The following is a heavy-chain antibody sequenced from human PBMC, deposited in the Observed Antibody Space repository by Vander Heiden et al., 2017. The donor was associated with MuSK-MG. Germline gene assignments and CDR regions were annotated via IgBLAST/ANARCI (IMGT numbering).Heavy chain of an antibody. V-gene: IGHV3-21*01. Sequence: EVQLVEPGGGLVKPGGSLRLSCAASGFTFSSYSMNWVRQAPGKGLEWVSSISSSSSYIYYADAVKGRFTISRDNAKNALYLQMNSMRAEETAVYYCARDRRNDYDSSGLVWGQGTLVTVSS. CDR3: ARDRRNDYDSSGLV. D-gene: IGHD3-22*01. CDR2: ISSSSSYI. CDR1: GFTFSSYS. J-gene: IGHJ4*02.